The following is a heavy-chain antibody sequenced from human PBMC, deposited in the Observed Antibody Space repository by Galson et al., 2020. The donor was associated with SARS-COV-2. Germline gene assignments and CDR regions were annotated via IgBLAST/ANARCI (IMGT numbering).Heavy chain of an antibody. V-gene: IGHV3-30*16. J-gene: IGHJ6*03. CDR1: GFTFSSYA. Sequence: GGTLRLSCAASGFTFSSYAMHWVRQAPGKGLEWVAVISYDGSNKYYADSVKGRFTISRDNSKNTLYLQMNSLRAEDTAVYYCARDSKYYDFWSGYFSDSTRYYYYYYMDVWGKGTTVTVSS. CDR3: ARDSKYYDFWSGYFSDSTRYYYYYYMDV. D-gene: IGHD3-3*01. CDR2: ISYDGSNK.